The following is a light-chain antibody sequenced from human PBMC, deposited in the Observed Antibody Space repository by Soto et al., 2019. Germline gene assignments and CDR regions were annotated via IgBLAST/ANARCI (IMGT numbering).Light chain of an antibody. CDR1: QNITNN. Sequence: DIQMTQSPSSLSASIGDRVTITCQASQNITNNLSWYQQKPGKAPNLLIYHASKLAKGVTSRFIGSGSGRDFSFIITSLQREDLATYYCQQYYGLPPLTFGQGTRLEIK. V-gene: IGKV1-33*01. CDR3: QQYYGLPPLT. J-gene: IGKJ5*01. CDR2: HAS.